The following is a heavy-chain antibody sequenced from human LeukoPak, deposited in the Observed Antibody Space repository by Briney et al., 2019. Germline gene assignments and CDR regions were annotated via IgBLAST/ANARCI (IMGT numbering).Heavy chain of an antibody. CDR2: INPNSGGT. Sequence: ASVKVSCKASGYTFTSYYMHWVRQAPGQGLEWMGWINPNSGGTNYAQKFQGRVTITADKSTSTAYMELSSLRSEDTAVYYCARSKQEPYNWFDPWGQGTLVTVSS. J-gene: IGHJ5*02. CDR3: ARSKQEPYNWFDP. D-gene: IGHD6-13*01. V-gene: IGHV1-2*02. CDR1: GYTFTSYY.